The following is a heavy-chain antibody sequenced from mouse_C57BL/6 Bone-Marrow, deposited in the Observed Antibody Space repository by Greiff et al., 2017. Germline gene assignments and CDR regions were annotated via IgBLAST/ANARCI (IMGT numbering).Heavy chain of an antibody. CDR3: AQFSYYYGSPAWFAY. Sequence: VQLQQSGAELVKPGASVKLSCTASGFNIKDYYMHWVKQRTEQGLEWIGRIDPEDGGTKYAPKFQGKATITADTSSNTAYLQLSSLTSEDTAVYYCAQFSYYYGSPAWFAYWGQGTLVTVSA. CDR1: GFNIKDYY. CDR2: IDPEDGGT. J-gene: IGHJ3*01. D-gene: IGHD1-1*01. V-gene: IGHV14-2*01.